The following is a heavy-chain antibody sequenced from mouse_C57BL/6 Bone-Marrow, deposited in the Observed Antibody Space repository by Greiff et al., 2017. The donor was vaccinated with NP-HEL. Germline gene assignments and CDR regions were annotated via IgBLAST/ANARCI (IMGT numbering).Heavy chain of an antibody. CDR1: GYSITSGYY. Sequence: EVQLQQSGPGLVKPSQSLSLTCSVTGYSITSGYYWNWIRQFPGNKLEWMGYISYDGSNNYNPSLKNRISITRDTSKNQFFLKLNSGTTEDTATYYCARVEDGYSAYWGQGTLVTVSA. CDR2: ISYDGSN. J-gene: IGHJ3*01. V-gene: IGHV3-6*01. D-gene: IGHD2-3*01. CDR3: ARVEDGYSAY.